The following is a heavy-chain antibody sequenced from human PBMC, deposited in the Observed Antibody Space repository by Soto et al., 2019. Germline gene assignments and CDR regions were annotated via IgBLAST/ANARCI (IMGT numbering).Heavy chain of an antibody. J-gene: IGHJ4*01. Sequence: SETLSLTCTVSRGSISSADYYRSWIRQPPGKGLEWIGYFHSSGATYKDPSLKSRVTISVDTSKNQISLKLDSVTAADTAVYYCASIWFGDFDYWGHGTLVTVS. CDR2: FHSSGAT. CDR3: ASIWFGDFDY. D-gene: IGHD3-10*01. CDR1: RGSISSADYY. V-gene: IGHV4-30-4*01.